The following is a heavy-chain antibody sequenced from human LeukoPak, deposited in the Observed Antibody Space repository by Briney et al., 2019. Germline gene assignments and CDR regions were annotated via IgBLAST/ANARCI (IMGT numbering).Heavy chain of an antibody. CDR1: GFTFSSYS. J-gene: IGHJ6*03. V-gene: IGHV3-21*01. Sequence: GGSLRLSCAASGFTFSSYSMNSVRQAPGKGLEWVSSINSSSSYIYYADSVKGRFTISRDNAKNSLYLQMNSLRAEDTAVYYCAKDRSIAARRNYYYYMDVWGKGTTVTVSS. CDR3: AKDRSIAARRNYYYYMDV. D-gene: IGHD6-6*01. CDR2: INSSSSYI.